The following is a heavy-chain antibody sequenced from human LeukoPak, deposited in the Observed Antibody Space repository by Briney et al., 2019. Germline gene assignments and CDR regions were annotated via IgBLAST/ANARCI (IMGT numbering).Heavy chain of an antibody. CDR1: GGSISSYY. D-gene: IGHD2-2*01. V-gene: IGHV4-4*07. CDR3: ARVGYCSSTSCYDAFDI. J-gene: IGHJ3*02. Sequence: SETLSLTCTVSGGSISSYYWSWIRQPAGKGLEWIGRIYTSGSTNYNPSLKSRVTMSVDTSKNQFSPKLSSVTAADTAVYYCARVGYCSSTSCYDAFDIWGQETMVTVSS. CDR2: IYTSGST.